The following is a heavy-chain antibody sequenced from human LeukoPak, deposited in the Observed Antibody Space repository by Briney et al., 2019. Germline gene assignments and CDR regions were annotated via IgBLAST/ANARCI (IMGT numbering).Heavy chain of an antibody. V-gene: IGHV3-23*01. Sequence: GGSLGLSCAASGFTFSSYAMSWVRQAPGKGLEWVSAISGSGGSTYYADSVKGRFTISRGNSKNTLYLQMNSLRAEDTAVYYCAKDLIAVAGTDYWGQGTLVTVSS. CDR2: ISGSGGST. J-gene: IGHJ4*02. D-gene: IGHD6-19*01. CDR1: GFTFSSYA. CDR3: AKDLIAVAGTDY.